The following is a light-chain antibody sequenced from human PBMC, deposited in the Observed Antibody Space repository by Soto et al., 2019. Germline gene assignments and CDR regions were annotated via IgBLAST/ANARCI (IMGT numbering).Light chain of an antibody. V-gene: IGKV3-15*01. CDR3: HLYIRWPLT. J-gene: IGKJ4*01. CDR2: GAS. CDR1: QDVSSN. Sequence: EMVVTQSPATLSVSPGERATLSCRASQDVSSNLAWYQQKPGQAPRLLIYGASTRATGTPARFSGSGSGTEFTLTISSLQSEDYAVYFCHLYIRWPLTCGVVTNVEIK.